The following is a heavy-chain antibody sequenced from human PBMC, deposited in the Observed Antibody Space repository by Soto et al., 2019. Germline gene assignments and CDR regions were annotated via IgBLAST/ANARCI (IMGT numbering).Heavy chain of an antibody. CDR2: ISGRGGST. CDR3: ARDPYGGYYFDY. J-gene: IGHJ4*02. V-gene: IGHV3-23*01. D-gene: IGHD3-10*01. CDR1: GFTFSSYA. Sequence: GSLRLSCAASGFTFSSYAMSWVRQAPGKGLEWVSAISGRGGSTYYADSVKGRFTISRDNSKNMLYLQMNSLRAEDTAVYYCARDPYGGYYFDYWGQGALVTVSS.